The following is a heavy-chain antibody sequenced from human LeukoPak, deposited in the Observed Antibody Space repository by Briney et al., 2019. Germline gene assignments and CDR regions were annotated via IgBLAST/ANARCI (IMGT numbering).Heavy chain of an antibody. CDR1: GYTFTGYY. CDR2: INPNSSGT. Sequence: ASVKVSCKASGYTFTGYYMHWVRQAPGQGLEWMGWINPNSSGTNYAQKFQGRVTMTRDTSISTAYMELSRLRSDDTAVYYCASRGSMVRGVITNYFDYWGQGTLVTVSS. J-gene: IGHJ4*02. CDR3: ASRGSMVRGVITNYFDY. V-gene: IGHV1-2*02. D-gene: IGHD3-10*01.